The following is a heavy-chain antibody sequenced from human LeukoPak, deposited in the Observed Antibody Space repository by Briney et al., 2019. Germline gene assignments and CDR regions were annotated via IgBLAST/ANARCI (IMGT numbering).Heavy chain of an antibody. CDR3: ARDLGYCGSTSCFPFDY. J-gene: IGHJ4*02. D-gene: IGHD2-2*01. CDR1: GYTFTGYY. CDR2: INPNSGGT. Sequence: ASVKVSCKASGYTFTGYYMHWVRQAPGQGLEWMGWINPNSGGTNYAQKFQGRVTMTRDTSISTAYMELSRLRSDDTAVYYCARDLGYCGSTSCFPFDYWGQGTLVTVSS. V-gene: IGHV1-2*02.